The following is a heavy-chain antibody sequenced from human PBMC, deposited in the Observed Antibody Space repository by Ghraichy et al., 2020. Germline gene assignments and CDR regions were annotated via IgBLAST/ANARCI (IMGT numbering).Heavy chain of an antibody. CDR1: GGSISSSSYY. Sequence: SETLSLTCTVSGGSISSSSYYWGWIRQPPGKGLEWIGSIYYSGSTYYNPSLKSRVTISVDTSKNQFSLKLSSVTAADTAVYYCARHREVDEYYDFWSGYAFDYWGQGTLVTVSS. J-gene: IGHJ4*02. CDR3: ARHREVDEYYDFWSGYAFDY. V-gene: IGHV4-39*07. CDR2: IYYSGST. D-gene: IGHD3-3*01.